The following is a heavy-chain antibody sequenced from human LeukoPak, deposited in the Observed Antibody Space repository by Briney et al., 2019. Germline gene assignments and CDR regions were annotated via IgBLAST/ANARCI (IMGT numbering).Heavy chain of an antibody. V-gene: IGHV4-34*01. D-gene: IGHD3-10*01. CDR3: AREGVRRYYYYGMDV. CDR2: INHSGST. Sequence: SETLSLTCAVYGGSFSGYYWSWIRQPPGKGLEWIGEINHSGSTNYNPSLKSRVTISVDTSKSQFSLKLSSVTAADTAVYYCAREGVRRYYYYGMDVWGQGTTVTVSS. J-gene: IGHJ6*02. CDR1: GGSFSGYY.